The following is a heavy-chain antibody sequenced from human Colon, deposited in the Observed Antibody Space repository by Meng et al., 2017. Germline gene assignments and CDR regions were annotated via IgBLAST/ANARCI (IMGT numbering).Heavy chain of an antibody. J-gene: IGHJ4*02. Sequence: VQVVESGLGPVELSDTMSPAWCVSGGSISRSDWCRWARQPPGKGLEWIGRRSTRESTNYSKSLTSRVTMSINKSKNQLSLKLNSVTAADTSVYYCASSDYYRSDYWGQGTLVTVSS. CDR2: RSTREST. D-gene: IGHD3-22*01. CDR3: ASSDYYRSDY. CDR1: GGSISRSDW. V-gene: IGHV4-4*02.